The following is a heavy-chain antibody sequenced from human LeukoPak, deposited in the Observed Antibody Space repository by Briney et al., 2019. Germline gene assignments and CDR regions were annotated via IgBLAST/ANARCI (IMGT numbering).Heavy chain of an antibody. D-gene: IGHD6-19*01. J-gene: IGHJ4*02. CDR2: ISWNSGSI. CDR3: AKDIEGGYSSGCFDY. CDR1: GFTFDDYA. V-gene: IGHV3-9*01. Sequence: GRSLRLSCAASGFTFDDYAMHWVRQAPGKGLEWVSGISWNSGSIGYADSVKGRFTISRDNAKNSLYLQMNSLRAEDTALYYCAKDIEGGYSSGCFDYWGQGTLVTVSS.